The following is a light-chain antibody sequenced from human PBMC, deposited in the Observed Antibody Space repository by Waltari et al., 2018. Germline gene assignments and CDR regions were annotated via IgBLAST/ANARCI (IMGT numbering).Light chain of an antibody. CDR2: GAS. CDR3: QQAASFPLT. Sequence: IQMTQSPSSVSASVGDRVTVTCRASQGINSWLAWYQQKPGRAPKLLIYGASSLQSGVPSRFSGIGSGTDFTLTISSLQPDDFATYYCQQAASFPLTFGGGTKVEIK. CDR1: QGINSW. V-gene: IGKV1-12*01. J-gene: IGKJ4*01.